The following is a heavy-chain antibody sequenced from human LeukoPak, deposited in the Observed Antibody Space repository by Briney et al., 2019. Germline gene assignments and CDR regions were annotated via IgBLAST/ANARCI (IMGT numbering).Heavy chain of an antibody. CDR1: GGSFSGYY. CDR2: INHSGST. CDR3: ARSDDSSGYYDY. J-gene: IGHJ4*02. Sequence: SETLPLTCAVYGGSFSGYYWSWIRQPPGKGLEWIGEINHSGSTNYNPSLKSRVTISVDTSKNQFSLKLSSVTAADTAVYYCARSDDSSGYYDYWGQGTLVTVSS. V-gene: IGHV4-34*01. D-gene: IGHD3-22*01.